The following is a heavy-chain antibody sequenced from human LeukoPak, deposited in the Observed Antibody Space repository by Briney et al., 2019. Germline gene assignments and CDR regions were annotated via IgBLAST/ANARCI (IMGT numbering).Heavy chain of an antibody. Sequence: GGSLRLSCAASGFTFSSYEMNWVRQAPGKGLEWVSYISGSGSTIYYADSVKGRFTISRDNAKNSLYLQMNSLRAEDTAVYYCAREGPGYSSSWLGDYFDYWGQGTLVTVSS. J-gene: IGHJ4*02. D-gene: IGHD6-13*01. V-gene: IGHV3-48*03. CDR2: ISGSGSTI. CDR1: GFTFSSYE. CDR3: AREGPGYSSSWLGDYFDY.